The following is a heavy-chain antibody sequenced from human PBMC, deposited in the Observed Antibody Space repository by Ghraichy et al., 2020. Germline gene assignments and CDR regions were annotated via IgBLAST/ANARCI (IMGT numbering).Heavy chain of an antibody. CDR1: GYTFTSYG. J-gene: IGHJ3*02. CDR2: ISAYNGNT. D-gene: IGHD4-11*01. V-gene: IGHV1-18*01. CDR3: AREGGYSNPDAFDI. Sequence: ASVKVSCKASGYTFTSYGISWVRQAPGQGLEWVGWISAYNGNTNYAQKLQGGVTMTTDTSTSTAYMELRSLRSDDTAVYYCAREGGYSNPDAFDIWGQGTMVTVSS.